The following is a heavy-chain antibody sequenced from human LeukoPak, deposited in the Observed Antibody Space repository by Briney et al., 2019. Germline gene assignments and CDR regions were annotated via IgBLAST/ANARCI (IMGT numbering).Heavy chain of an antibody. J-gene: IGHJ4*02. V-gene: IGHV3-7*01. Sequence: PGGSLRLSCAASGFTFSSYWMSWVRQAPGKGLEWVANIKPDGSEKYYVDSVKGRFTISTDNAKNSLYLQMNSLRAEDTAVYYCAREGLYMLAAPDDWGRGTLVTVSS. D-gene: IGHD2-15*01. CDR3: AREGLYMLAAPDD. CDR1: GFTFSSYW. CDR2: IKPDGSEK.